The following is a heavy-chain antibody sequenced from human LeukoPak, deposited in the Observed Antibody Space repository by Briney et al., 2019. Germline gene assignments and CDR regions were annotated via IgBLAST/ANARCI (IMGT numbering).Heavy chain of an antibody. V-gene: IGHV3-23*01. CDR3: AKAGGSRGWYWFAY. J-gene: IGHJ4*02. Sequence: AGSLTLSCAASGGSFRNSTMRCVRHPPPGRGVWGSAVIARGEQTNYTPSVRGRLTISIDNSKNTLFLQMNSVRAADTAVYHCAKAGGSRGWYWFAYWGQGTLVTVSS. CDR2: VIARGEQT. D-gene: IGHD6-19*01. CDR1: GGSFRNST.